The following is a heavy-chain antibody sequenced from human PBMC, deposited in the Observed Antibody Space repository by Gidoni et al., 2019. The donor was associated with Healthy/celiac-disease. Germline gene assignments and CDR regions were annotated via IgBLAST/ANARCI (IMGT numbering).Heavy chain of an antibody. Sequence: HVQLVESGGGVVHPGRSLRLSCASSGFTFSSYAMHWVRKAPGKGLEWVAVISYDGSNKYYADSVKGRFTISRDNSKNTLYLQMNSLRAEDTAVYYCARDRCSSTSCYYDAFDIWGQGTMVTVSS. CDR2: ISYDGSNK. CDR3: ARDRCSSTSCYYDAFDI. V-gene: IGHV3-30*04. J-gene: IGHJ3*02. CDR1: GFTFSSYA. D-gene: IGHD2-2*01.